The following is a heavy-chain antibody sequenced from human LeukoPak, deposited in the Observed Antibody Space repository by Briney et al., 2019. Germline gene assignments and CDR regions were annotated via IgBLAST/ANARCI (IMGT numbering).Heavy chain of an antibody. CDR2: IYSSGST. Sequence: SETLSLTCTVSGGSISSSGHYWGWIRQTPGKGLEWIGTIYSSGSTYYNPSLQSRVTISVDMSKNQFSLQLTSVTAADTAVYYCARSDCSNTNCYNFYGMDVWGQGTTVTVSS. CDR1: GGSISSSGHY. J-gene: IGHJ6*02. D-gene: IGHD2-2*02. V-gene: IGHV4-39*01. CDR3: ARSDCSNTNCYNFYGMDV.